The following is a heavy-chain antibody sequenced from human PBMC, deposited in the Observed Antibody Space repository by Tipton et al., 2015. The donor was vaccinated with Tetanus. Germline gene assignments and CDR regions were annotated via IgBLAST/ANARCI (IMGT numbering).Heavy chain of an antibody. Sequence: TLSLTCNVSGASINAGGYLWTWVRHHPGRGLEWIGNIYYTALTSYSPSLNSRVRIAVDTSKNQFSLSLTSVTAADTAVYFCARGLPREPSYPDYWGQGKQVTVSS. V-gene: IGHV4-31*03. J-gene: IGHJ4*02. CDR1: GASINAGGYL. CDR2: IYYTALT. CDR3: ARGLPREPSYPDY. D-gene: IGHD1-26*01.